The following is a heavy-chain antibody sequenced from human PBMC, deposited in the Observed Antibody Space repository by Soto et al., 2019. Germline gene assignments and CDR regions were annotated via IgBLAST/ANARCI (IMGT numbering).Heavy chain of an antibody. CDR1: GGSISSYY. J-gene: IGHJ6*03. CDR3: ARDSSLWNYYYYMDV. V-gene: IGHV4-59*01. D-gene: IGHD6-6*01. Sequence: SETLSLTCTVSGGSISSYYWSWIRQPPGKGLEWIGYIYYSGSTKYNPSLKSRVTISVETSKNQFSLKLSSVTAADTAVYYCARDSSLWNYYYYMDVWGKGTTVTVSS. CDR2: IYYSGST.